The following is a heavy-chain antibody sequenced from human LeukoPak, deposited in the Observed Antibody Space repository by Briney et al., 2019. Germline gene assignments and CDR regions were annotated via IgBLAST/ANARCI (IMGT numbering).Heavy chain of an antibody. CDR1: GYSFTSYW. J-gene: IGHJ5*02. V-gene: IGHV5-51*01. D-gene: IGHD1-1*01. CDR2: IYPGDSDT. Sequence: GESLKISCKGSGYSFTSYWIGWVRQMPGKGLEWMGIIYPGDSDTRYSPSFQGQVTISADKSISTAYLQWSSLKASDTAMYYYARLDRVGTGSANWFDPWGQGTLVTVSS. CDR3: ARLDRVGTGSANWFDP.